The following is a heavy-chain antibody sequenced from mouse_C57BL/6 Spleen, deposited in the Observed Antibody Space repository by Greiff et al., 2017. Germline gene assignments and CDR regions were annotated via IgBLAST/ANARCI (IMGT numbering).Heavy chain of an antibody. D-gene: IGHD1-1*01. CDR1: GYTITSYW. V-gene: IGHV1-5*01. CDR2: ISPGNSDT. CDR3: TREARGSSYFAY. Sequence: VQLQQSGTVLARPGASVKMSCKTSGYTITSYWMHWVKQRPGQGLEWIGAISPGNSDTSYNQKFKGKAKMTAVTSASTAYMELSSLTNEDSAVYYCTREARGSSYFAYWGQGNLVTVSA. J-gene: IGHJ3*01.